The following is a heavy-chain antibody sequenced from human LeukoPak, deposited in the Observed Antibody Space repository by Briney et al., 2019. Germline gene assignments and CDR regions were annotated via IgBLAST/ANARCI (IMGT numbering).Heavy chain of an antibody. D-gene: IGHD5-12*01. V-gene: IGHV1-8*01. Sequence: ASVKVSCKASGYTFTSYDINWVRQAPGQGLEWMGWMNPNSGNTGYAQKFQGRVTMTRNTSISTAYMELSSLRSEDTAVYYCARRLRFSFNWFDPWGQGTLVTVSS. CDR3: ARRLRFSFNWFDP. CDR1: GYTFTSYD. J-gene: IGHJ5*02. CDR2: MNPNSGNT.